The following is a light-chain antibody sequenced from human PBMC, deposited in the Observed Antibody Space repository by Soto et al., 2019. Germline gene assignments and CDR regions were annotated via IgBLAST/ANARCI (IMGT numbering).Light chain of an antibody. CDR3: RSYTGSSTLVV. Sequence: QSALTQPPSVSGSPGQSVTISCTGTSSDVGRYNHLSWYQQPPGTAPKLIIYDVLNRPSGVPDRFSGSKSGNTASLTISGLQDEDEDEYYCRSYTGSSTLVVFGGGTKVTVL. CDR2: DVL. V-gene: IGLV2-18*02. CDR1: SSDVGRYNH. J-gene: IGLJ2*01.